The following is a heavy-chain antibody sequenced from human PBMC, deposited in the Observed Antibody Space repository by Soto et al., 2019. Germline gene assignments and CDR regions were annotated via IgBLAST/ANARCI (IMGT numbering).Heavy chain of an antibody. V-gene: IGHV4-39*01. CDR1: GGSISSSSYY. D-gene: IGHD6-13*01. J-gene: IGHJ5*02. CDR2: IYYSGST. Sequence: SETLSLTCTVSGGSISSSSYYWGWIRQPPGKGLEWIGSIYYSGSTYYNPSLKSRVTISVDTSKNQFSLKLSSVTAADTAVYYCARMMETAAGRPFDPWGQGTLVTVS. CDR3: ARMMETAAGRPFDP.